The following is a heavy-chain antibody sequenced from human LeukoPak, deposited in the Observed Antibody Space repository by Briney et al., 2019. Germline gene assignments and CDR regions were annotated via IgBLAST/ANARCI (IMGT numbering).Heavy chain of an antibody. D-gene: IGHD6-19*01. J-gene: IGHJ4*02. Sequence: PSETLSLTCAVYGGSFSGYYWSWIRQPPGKGLEWIGEINHSGSTNYNPSLKSRVTMSVDTSKNQFSLKLSSVTAADTAVYYCARGHSSGWYRRWGQGTLVTVSS. V-gene: IGHV4-34*01. CDR2: INHSGST. CDR3: ARGHSSGWYRR. CDR1: GGSFSGYY.